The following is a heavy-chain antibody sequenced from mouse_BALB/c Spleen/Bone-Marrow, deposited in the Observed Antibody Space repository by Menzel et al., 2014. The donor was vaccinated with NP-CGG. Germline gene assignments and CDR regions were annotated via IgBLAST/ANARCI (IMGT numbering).Heavy chain of an antibody. CDR2: ISSGGSYT. CDR1: GFTFSSYG. Sequence: DVHLVESGGDLVKPGGSLKLSCAAPGFTFSSYGMSWVRQTPDKRLEWVATISSGGSYTYYPDSVKGRFTISRDNANNTLYLQMSRLRSEDTAMYFCTRLTYYDSDGYFDYWGQGTTLTVSS. J-gene: IGHJ2*01. D-gene: IGHD2-4*01. V-gene: IGHV5-6*01. CDR3: TRLTYYDSDGYFDY.